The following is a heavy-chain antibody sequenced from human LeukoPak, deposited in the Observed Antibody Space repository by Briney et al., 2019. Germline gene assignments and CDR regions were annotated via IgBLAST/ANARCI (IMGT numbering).Heavy chain of an antibody. V-gene: IGHV1-18*01. CDR3: ARVPITMVRGVIIKENWFDP. J-gene: IGHJ5*02. Sequence: ASVKVSCKASGYTFTSYGISWVRQAPGQGLEWMGWISAYNGNTNYAQKLQGRVTMTTDTSTSTAYMELRSLRSDDTAVYYCARVPITMVRGVIIKENWFDPWGQGTLVTDSS. D-gene: IGHD3-10*01. CDR2: ISAYNGNT. CDR1: GYTFTSYG.